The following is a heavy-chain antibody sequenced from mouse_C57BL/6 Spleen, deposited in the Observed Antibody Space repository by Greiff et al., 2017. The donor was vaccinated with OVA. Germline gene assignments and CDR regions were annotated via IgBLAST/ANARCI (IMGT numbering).Heavy chain of an antibody. Sequence: QVQLQQSGAELMKPGASVKLSCKATGYTFTGYWIEWVKQRPGHGLEWIGEILPGSGSTNYNEKFKGKATFTADTSSNTDYMQLSSLTTEDSAIYDGARQLRLRKAYAMDYWGKGTSVTGSS. D-gene: IGHD3-2*02. CDR2: ILPGSGST. V-gene: IGHV1-9*01. CDR1: GYTFTGYW. CDR3: ARQLRLRKAYAMDY. J-gene: IGHJ4*01.